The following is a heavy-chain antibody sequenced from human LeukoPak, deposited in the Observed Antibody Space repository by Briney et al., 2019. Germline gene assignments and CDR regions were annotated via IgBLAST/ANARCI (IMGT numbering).Heavy chain of an antibody. CDR1: GGFISSYY. Sequence: NPPETLSLTCTVSGGFISSYYWSWIRQPPGKGLEWIGYIYYSGSTNYNPSLKSRVTISVDTSKNQFSLKLSSVTAADTAVYYCARLREYSSSREAIDIWGQGTMVTVSS. D-gene: IGHD6-6*01. J-gene: IGHJ3*02. CDR3: ARLREYSSSREAIDI. V-gene: IGHV4-59*01. CDR2: IYYSGST.